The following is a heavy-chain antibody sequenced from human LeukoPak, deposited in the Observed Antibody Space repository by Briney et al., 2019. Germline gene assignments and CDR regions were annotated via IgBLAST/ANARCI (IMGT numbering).Heavy chain of an antibody. V-gene: IGHV3-21*01. J-gene: IGHJ6*03. D-gene: IGHD1-7*01. CDR3: ARDPYDGNYGADNYYYMDV. Sequence: GGSLRLSCAASGFTFSDYNMNWVRQAPGKGLEWVSSITSGSTYIYYADSVRGRFTISRDNAKNSLYLQMNSLGAEDSAIYYCARDPYDGNYGADNYYYMDVWGKGTTVTISS. CDR1: GFTFSDYN. CDR2: ITSGSTYI.